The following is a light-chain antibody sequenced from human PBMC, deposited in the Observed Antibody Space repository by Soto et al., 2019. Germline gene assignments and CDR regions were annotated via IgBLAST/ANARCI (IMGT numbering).Light chain of an antibody. CDR2: ENN. Sequence: QSALTQPPSVSAAPGQKVTISCSGSNSNIGNTYVSWYQQLPGTTPKLLIYENNKRPSGIPDRFSGSKSGTSATLGITGLQTGDEADYYCGAWDSGLSRYAFGTGTKVTVL. V-gene: IGLV1-51*02. CDR3: GAWDSGLSRYA. J-gene: IGLJ1*01. CDR1: NSNIGNTY.